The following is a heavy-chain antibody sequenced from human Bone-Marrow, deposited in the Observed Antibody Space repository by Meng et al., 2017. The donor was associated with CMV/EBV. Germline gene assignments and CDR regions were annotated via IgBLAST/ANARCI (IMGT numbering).Heavy chain of an antibody. V-gene: IGHV4-31*03. CDR2: IYYSGST. J-gene: IGHJ4*02. D-gene: IGHD3-3*01. CDR3: ARWGSLRFLEWLPGGGADSYFDY. Sequence: SETLSLTCTVSGGSISSGGYYWSWIRQHPGKGLEWIGYIYYSGSTYYNPSLKSRVTISVDTSKNQFSLKLSSVTAADTAVYYCARWGSLRFLEWLPGGGADSYFDYWGQGTLVTVSS. CDR1: GGSISSGGYY.